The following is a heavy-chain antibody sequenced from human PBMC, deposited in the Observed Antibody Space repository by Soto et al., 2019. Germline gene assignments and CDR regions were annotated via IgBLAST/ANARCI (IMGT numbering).Heavy chain of an antibody. V-gene: IGHV4-61*01. CDR3: ARVLGGRILSCFYFDN. J-gene: IGHJ4*02. CDR2: ISYRGKT. CDR1: GGSVNSGSNY. Sequence: QVQLNESGPGLVKPSATLSLSCTVSGGSVNSGSNYWAWIRQPPGKGLEWIGRISYRGKTNYNPSLRRRVTMSRDTSKYQFALRLTSVTAADTAVYYCARVLGGRILSCFYFDNWGQGSLDTVS. D-gene: IGHD3-9*01.